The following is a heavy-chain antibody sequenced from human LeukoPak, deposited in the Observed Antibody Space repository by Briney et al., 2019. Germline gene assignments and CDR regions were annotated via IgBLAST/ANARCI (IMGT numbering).Heavy chain of an antibody. CDR1: GFTFSSYS. CDR2: ISSSSSYI. V-gene: IGHV3-21*06. D-gene: IGHD4-23*01. J-gene: IGHJ4*02. Sequence: GGSLRLSCAASGFTFSSYSMNWVRQAPGKGLEWVSSISSSSSYIYYVDSVKGRFTISRDNAKNSLYLQMNNLRAEDTAVYYCARDHSWTTVVTPYYFDYWGQGTLVTVSS. CDR3: ARDHSWTTVVTPYYFDY.